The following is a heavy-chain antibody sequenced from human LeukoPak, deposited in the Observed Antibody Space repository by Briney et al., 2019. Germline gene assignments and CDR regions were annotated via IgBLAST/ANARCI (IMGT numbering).Heavy chain of an antibody. CDR1: GGTFSSYA. V-gene: IGHV1-69*13. CDR3: ARELYDSSGYYFDY. J-gene: IGHJ4*02. D-gene: IGHD3-22*01. CDR2: IIPIFGTA. Sequence: WASVKVSCKAPGGTFSSYAISWVRQAPGQGLEWMGGIIPIFGTANYAQKFQGRVTITADESTSTAYMELSSLRSEDTAVYYCARELYDSSGYYFDYWGQGTLVTVSS.